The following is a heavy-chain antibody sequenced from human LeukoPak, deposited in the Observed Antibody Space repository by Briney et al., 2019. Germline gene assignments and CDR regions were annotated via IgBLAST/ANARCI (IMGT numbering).Heavy chain of an antibody. V-gene: IGHV1-18*01. CDR3: ARLQKYYSSGWYVEGSGWGFDY. Sequence: GASVKLTCNASGYTFTSYGISWVRQGPGQGLEWMGWISAYNGNTNYAQKLQGRVTMTTDTSTSTAYMELRSLRSDDTAVYYCARLQKYYSSGWYVEGSGWGFDYWGQGTLVTVSS. CDR1: GYTFTSYG. D-gene: IGHD6-19*01. CDR2: ISAYNGNT. J-gene: IGHJ4*02.